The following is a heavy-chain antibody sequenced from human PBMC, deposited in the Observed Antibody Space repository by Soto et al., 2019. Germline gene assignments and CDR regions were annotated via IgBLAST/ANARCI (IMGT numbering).Heavy chain of an antibody. V-gene: IGHV4-61*08. CDR2: IYYSGST. Sequence: SETLSLTCTVSGGSISSGGYYWSWIRQPPGKGLEWIGYIYYSGSTNYNPSLKSRVTISVDRSKNQFSLKLSSVTAADTAVYYCARGPPFGYWGQGTLVTVS. D-gene: IGHD3-10*01. J-gene: IGHJ4*02. CDR3: ARGPPFGY. CDR1: GGSISSGGYY.